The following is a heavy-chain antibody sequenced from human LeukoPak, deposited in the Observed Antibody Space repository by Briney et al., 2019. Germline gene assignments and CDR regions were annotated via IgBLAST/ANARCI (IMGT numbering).Heavy chain of an antibody. D-gene: IGHD6-19*01. Sequence: PGTSLRLSRAASGFIFSDYPMHWVRQAPGEGLEWVAVISSEGNNQYYAASVKGRFTIFRDTSKNTLYLQMSSLRAEDRAVYYCSRAQNSAWHNFEYWGQGTLVTVSS. CDR2: ISSEGNNQ. J-gene: IGHJ4*02. V-gene: IGHV3-30-3*01. CDR3: SRAQNSAWHNFEY. CDR1: GFIFSDYP.